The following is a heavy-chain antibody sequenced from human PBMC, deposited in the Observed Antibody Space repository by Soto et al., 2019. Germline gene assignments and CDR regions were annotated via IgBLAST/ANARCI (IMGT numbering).Heavy chain of an antibody. D-gene: IGHD4-17*01. V-gene: IGHV4-4*02. CDR1: GGSISSSNW. Sequence: QVQLQESGPGLVKPSGTLSLTCAVSGGSISSSNWWSWVRQPPGKGLEWIGEIYHSGSTNYNPSLKSRVTLSVDKSKNPFSLRLSSVTAADTAVYSRARSTRSGTTFDYWGPGTLVTVSS. CDR2: IYHSGST. CDR3: ARSTRSGTTFDY. J-gene: IGHJ4*02.